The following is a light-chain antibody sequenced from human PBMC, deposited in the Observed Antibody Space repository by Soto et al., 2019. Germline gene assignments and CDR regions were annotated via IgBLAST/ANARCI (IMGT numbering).Light chain of an antibody. CDR1: QSLLHSSGYNY. CDR2: HAS. J-gene: IGKJ1*01. CDR3: QQYNSYS. V-gene: IGKV1-5*01. Sequence: MTQSPLSLPVTPGEPASISCRSSQSLLHSSGYNYLDWYLQKPGTAPKLLIYHASTLESGVPSRFSGSGSGTEFTLTISSLQPDDFATYYCQQYNSYSFGQGTKVDIK.